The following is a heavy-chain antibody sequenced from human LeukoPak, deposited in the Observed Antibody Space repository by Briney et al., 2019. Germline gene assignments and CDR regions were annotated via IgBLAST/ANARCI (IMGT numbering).Heavy chain of an antibody. CDR1: GYSFSNYW. D-gene: IGHD2-15*01. V-gene: IGHV5-51*01. Sequence: GASLKISCKCSGYSFSNYWIGWVRQIPGKGLELMGIIYPVDSDTRYSPSFQGQVTISADKSISTAYLQWSSLKASDTAIYYCARRTATWAFDIWGQGTMVTVSS. CDR3: ARRTATWAFDI. J-gene: IGHJ3*02. CDR2: IYPVDSDT.